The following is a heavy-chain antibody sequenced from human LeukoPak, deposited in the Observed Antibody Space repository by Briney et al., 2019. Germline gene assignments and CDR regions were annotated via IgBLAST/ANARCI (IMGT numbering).Heavy chain of an antibody. D-gene: IGHD6-13*01. CDR2: ISSSSSYI. J-gene: IGHJ4*02. CDR3: ARGGGYSSSYFDY. V-gene: IGHV3-21*01. CDR1: GFTFSSYS. Sequence: GRSLRLSCAASGFTFSSYSMNWVRQAPGKGLEGVSSISSSSSYIYYADSVKGRFTISRDNAKNSLYLQMNSLRAEDTAVYYCARGGGYSSSYFDYWGQGTLVTVSS.